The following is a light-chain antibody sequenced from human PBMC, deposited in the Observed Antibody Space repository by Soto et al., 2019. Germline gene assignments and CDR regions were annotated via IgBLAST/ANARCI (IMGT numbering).Light chain of an antibody. J-gene: IGKJ1*01. CDR3: QQYGSSQWT. V-gene: IGKV3-20*01. CDR2: VAS. Sequence: EIVLTQSPGTLSLSPGERATLSCRASQSVSSSYLAWYQQKPGQAPRLLIYVASSRATGIPDRFSGSGSGTDFTLTISRLGPEDFAVYYCQQYGSSQWTFGQGTKVEIK. CDR1: QSVSSSY.